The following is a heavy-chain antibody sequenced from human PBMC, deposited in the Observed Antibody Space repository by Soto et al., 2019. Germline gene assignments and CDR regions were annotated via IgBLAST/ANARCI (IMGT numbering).Heavy chain of an antibody. J-gene: IGHJ3*02. Sequence: GRSLRLSCSASGFTFSSYAMSWVRQAPGQGLEWVSAISGSGGSTYYADSVKGRFTISRDNSKNTLYLQMNSLRAEDTAVYYCAKDQPVYYYDSSGYYIAFDIWCQGTMVTVAS. D-gene: IGHD3-22*01. CDR1: GFTFSSYA. CDR3: AKDQPVYYYDSSGYYIAFDI. V-gene: IGHV3-23*01. CDR2: ISGSGGST.